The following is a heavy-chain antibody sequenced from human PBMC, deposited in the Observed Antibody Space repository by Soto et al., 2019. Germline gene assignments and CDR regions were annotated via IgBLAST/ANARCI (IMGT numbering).Heavy chain of an antibody. J-gene: IGHJ5*02. CDR1: GGSITDSGCS. Sequence: SETHSLTCTVAGGSITDSGCSWGWIRQPPGKGLEWIGSIYYSGSTYYNPSLKSRVTISVDRSKNHFSVKLSSVTAADTAVYYCARVPTPWGQGTLVTVSS. V-gene: IGHV4-39*02. CDR2: IYYSGST. CDR3: ARVPTP.